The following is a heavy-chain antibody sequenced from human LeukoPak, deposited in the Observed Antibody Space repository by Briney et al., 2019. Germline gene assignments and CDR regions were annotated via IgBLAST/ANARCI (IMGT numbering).Heavy chain of an antibody. CDR3: ARVPNNRGYSYGYDY. D-gene: IGHD5-18*01. CDR2: IYHSGST. J-gene: IGHJ4*02. V-gene: IGHV4-38-2*02. Sequence: SETLSLTCTVSGYSISSGYYWGWIRQPPGEGLEWIGSIYHSGSTYYNPSLKSRVTISVDTSKNQFSLKLSSVTAADTAVYYCARVPNNRGYSYGYDYWGQGTLVTVSS. CDR1: GYSISSGYY.